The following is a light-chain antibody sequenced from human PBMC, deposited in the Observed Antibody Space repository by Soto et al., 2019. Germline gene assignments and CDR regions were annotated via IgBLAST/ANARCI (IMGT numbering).Light chain of an antibody. CDR2: DVS. V-gene: IGLV2-11*01. Sequence: ALTQPRSVSGSPGQSVTISCTGTSSDVGGYNYVSWYQQHPGKAPKLMIYDVSKRPSGVPDRFSGSKSGNTASLTISGLQAEDEADYYCCSYAGSYNYVFGTGTKLTVL. CDR3: CSYAGSYNYV. CDR1: SSDVGGYNY. J-gene: IGLJ1*01.